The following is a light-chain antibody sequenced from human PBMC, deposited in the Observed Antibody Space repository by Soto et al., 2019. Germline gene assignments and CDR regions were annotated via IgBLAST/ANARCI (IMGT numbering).Light chain of an antibody. CDR2: DVS. V-gene: IGLV2-11*01. Sequence: ALTQPRSVSGSPGQSVTISCTGTSSDVGGYNYVSWYQQHPGKAPKLMIYDVSKRPSGVPDRFSGSKSGNTASLTISGLQAEDEADYYCCSYAGSYNYVFGTGTKLTVL. CDR3: CSYAGSYNYV. CDR1: SSDVGGYNY. J-gene: IGLJ1*01.